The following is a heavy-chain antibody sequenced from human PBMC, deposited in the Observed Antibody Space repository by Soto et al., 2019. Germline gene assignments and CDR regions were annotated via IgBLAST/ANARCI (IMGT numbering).Heavy chain of an antibody. CDR2: INHSGST. Sequence: SETLALTCAVYGGSFRGYYWSWIRQPPGKGLEWIGEINHSGSTNYNPSLKSRVTISVDTSKNQFSLKLSSVTAADTAVYYCARRNSSGWYLDAFDIWGQGTMVTVSS. J-gene: IGHJ3*02. V-gene: IGHV4-34*01. CDR1: GGSFRGYY. CDR3: ARRNSSGWYLDAFDI. D-gene: IGHD6-13*01.